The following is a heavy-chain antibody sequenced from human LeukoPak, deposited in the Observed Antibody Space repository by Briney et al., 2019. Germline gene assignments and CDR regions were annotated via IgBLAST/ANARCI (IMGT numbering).Heavy chain of an antibody. CDR3: ASLRSSRYYYYMDV. Sequence: KPSETLSLTCAVYGGSFSGYYWSWIRQPPEKGLEWIGEINHSGSTNYNPSLKSRVTISVDTSKNQFSLKLSSVTAADTAVYYCASLRSSRYYYYMDVWGKGTTVTVSS. CDR1: GGSFSGYY. CDR2: INHSGST. V-gene: IGHV4-34*01. J-gene: IGHJ6*03. D-gene: IGHD2-2*01.